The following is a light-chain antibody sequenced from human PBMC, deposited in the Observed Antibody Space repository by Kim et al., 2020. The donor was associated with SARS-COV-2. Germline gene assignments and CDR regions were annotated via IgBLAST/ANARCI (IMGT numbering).Light chain of an antibody. Sequence: EPASISCKSSYSLLQTNGKHYVDWYLQKPGQSSQPLVYLSSNRASGVTDMFSGSGSVTDYTLQRSRVEAGDVGVYYCMQGLHIPPSFGQGTKLEI. V-gene: IGKV2-28*01. CDR3: MQGLHIPPS. CDR2: LSS. CDR1: YSLLQTNGKHY. J-gene: IGKJ2*03.